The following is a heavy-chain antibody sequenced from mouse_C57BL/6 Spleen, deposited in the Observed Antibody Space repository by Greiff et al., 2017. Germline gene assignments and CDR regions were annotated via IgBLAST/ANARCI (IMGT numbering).Heavy chain of an antibody. V-gene: IGHV1-82*01. CDR1: GFAFSSYW. CDR2: IYPGDGDT. Sequence: VQLQQSGPELVKPGASVKFSCTASGFAFSSYWMHWVKQRPGQGLEWIGRIYPGDGDTNYTGKFKGKATLTADKSSSTAYMQLSSLTSEDPAVYFCASDYGQDAMDYWGQGTSVTVSS. D-gene: IGHD1-2*01. CDR3: ASDYGQDAMDY. J-gene: IGHJ4*01.